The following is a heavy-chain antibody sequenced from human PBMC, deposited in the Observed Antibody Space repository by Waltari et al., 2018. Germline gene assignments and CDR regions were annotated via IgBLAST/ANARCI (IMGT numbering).Heavy chain of an antibody. D-gene: IGHD3-10*01. CDR3: ARYIRKRGYYYMDV. V-gene: IGHV4-4*07. CDR1: GGSISSYH. Sequence: QVQLQESGPGLVKPSETLSLTCTVSGGSISSYHWSWIRPPAGKGLEWIGRIYTSGSTNYNPSLKSRVTMSVDTSKNQFSLKLSSVTAADTAVYYCARYIRKRGYYYMDVWGKGTTVTISS. J-gene: IGHJ6*03. CDR2: IYTSGST.